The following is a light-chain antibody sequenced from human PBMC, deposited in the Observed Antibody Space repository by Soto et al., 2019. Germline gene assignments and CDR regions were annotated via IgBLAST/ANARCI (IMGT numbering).Light chain of an antibody. CDR2: GAS. CDR1: QSVSSN. V-gene: IGKV3-15*01. CDR3: QQYNNWPPWVT. Sequence: EIVMTQSPATLSVSPGERATLSCRAGQSVSSNLVWYQQKPGQGPRLLIYGASTRATGVPARFSGSGSGTEFTLTISSLQSEDFAVYYCQQYNNWPPWVTFCQGTRLEI. J-gene: IGKJ5*01.